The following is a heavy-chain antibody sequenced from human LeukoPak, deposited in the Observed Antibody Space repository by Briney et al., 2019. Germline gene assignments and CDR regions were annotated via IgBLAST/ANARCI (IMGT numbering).Heavy chain of an antibody. V-gene: IGHV3-21*01. Sequence: GRSLRLSCVASGFTFSSYSMNWVRQAPGKGLEWVSSISSSSSYIYYADSVKGRFTISRDNAKNSLYLQMNSLRAEDTAVYYCARGPLITMVVGGTLPDFDYWGQGTLVTVSS. CDR1: GFTFSSYS. J-gene: IGHJ4*02. D-gene: IGHD3-22*01. CDR2: ISSSSSYI. CDR3: ARGPLITMVVGGTLPDFDY.